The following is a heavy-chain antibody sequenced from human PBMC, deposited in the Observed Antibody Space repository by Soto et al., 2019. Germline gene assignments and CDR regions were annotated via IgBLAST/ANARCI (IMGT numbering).Heavy chain of an antibody. CDR3: GGGAPVVNDY. J-gene: IGHJ4*02. V-gene: IGHV4-30-2*01. CDR1: GGSISSGGYS. D-gene: IGHD3-22*01. Sequence: QLQLQESGSGLVKPSQTLSLTCAVSGGSISSGGYSWSWIRQPPGKGLEWIGYIYHSGSTYYNPSAKSGVTISVDRSKNQFSLKLSSVTAADTAGDCCGGGAPVVNDYWGQGTLVTVSS. CDR2: IYHSGST.